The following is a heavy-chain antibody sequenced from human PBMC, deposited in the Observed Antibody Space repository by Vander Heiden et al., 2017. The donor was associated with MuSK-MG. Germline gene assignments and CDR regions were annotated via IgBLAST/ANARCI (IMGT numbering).Heavy chain of an antibody. CDR3: AGDCGSGWYGGGGY. J-gene: IGHJ4*02. CDR2: ILPILGIA. D-gene: IGHD6-19*01. Sequence: QVQLVQSGAEVKKPGSSVKVSCKASGGPFRSYAISWVRQAPGQGLGWRGRILPILGIANKEQRFQGSVTITENKARSTAYMEVSGVGAGDGAVYYCAGDCGSGWYGGGGYWGQGTLVTVSS. V-gene: IGHV1-69*04. CDR1: GGPFRSYA.